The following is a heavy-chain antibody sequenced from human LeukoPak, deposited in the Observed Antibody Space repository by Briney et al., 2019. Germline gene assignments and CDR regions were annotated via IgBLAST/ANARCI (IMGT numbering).Heavy chain of an antibody. CDR3: ASRTGATSPFDY. CDR1: GFTFSNYG. V-gene: IGHV3-21*01. Sequence: GGSLRLSCAASGFTFSNYGLNWVRQAPGKGLEWVSSISGSGTYMYYADSVKGRFTVSRDNAKNVLYLQLQSLRAEDTAVYFCASRTGATSPFDYWGQGTLVTVSS. CDR2: ISGSGTYM. J-gene: IGHJ4*02. D-gene: IGHD1-26*01.